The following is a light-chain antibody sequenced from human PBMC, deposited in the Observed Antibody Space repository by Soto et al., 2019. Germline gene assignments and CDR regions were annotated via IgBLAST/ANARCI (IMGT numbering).Light chain of an antibody. CDR2: GAS. CDR3: QQYGSSPPGT. CDR1: QSVSSSY. V-gene: IGKV3-20*01. Sequence: EIVLTQSPGTLSLSPGERATLSCRASQSVSSSYLAWYQQKPGQAPRPLIYGASSRATGIPDRFSGSGSGTDFTLTISRLEPADFAVYYCQQYGSSPPGTFGQGTKVEIK. J-gene: IGKJ1*01.